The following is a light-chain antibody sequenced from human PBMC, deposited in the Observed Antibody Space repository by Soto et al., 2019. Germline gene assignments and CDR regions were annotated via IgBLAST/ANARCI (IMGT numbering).Light chain of an antibody. CDR1: SSNIGAGYD. CDR2: GNS. J-gene: IGLJ1*01. CDR3: QSYDSSLSSYV. V-gene: IGLV1-40*01. Sequence: QSVLTQPPSVSGAPGQRVTISCTGSSSNIGAGYDVHWYQQLPGTAPKLLISGNSNRPSGVPDRFSGSKSGTSAALAITGLQADDEADYYCQSYDSSLSSYVFGTGTKLTVL.